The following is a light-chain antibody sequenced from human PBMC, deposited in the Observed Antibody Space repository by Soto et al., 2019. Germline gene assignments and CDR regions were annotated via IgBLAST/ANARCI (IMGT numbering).Light chain of an antibody. CDR2: GAS. Sequence: EIVLTQSPGTLSLSPGERATLSCRASQSVSSSYLAWYQQKPGQAPRLLIYGASSRATGIPDRFSGSGSGTDFTLTSSRLEPEVFAVYYCQQYGSSQVTFGQGTKLEIK. CDR1: QSVSSSY. V-gene: IGKV3-20*01. CDR3: QQYGSSQVT. J-gene: IGKJ2*01.